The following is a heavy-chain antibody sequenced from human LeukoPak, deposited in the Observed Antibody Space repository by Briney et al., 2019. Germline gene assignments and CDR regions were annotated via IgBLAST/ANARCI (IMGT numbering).Heavy chain of an antibody. J-gene: IGHJ4*02. CDR2: IYYSGST. D-gene: IGHD3-22*01. CDR1: GGSISSYY. CDR3: ARQGYYDSSGFPDY. Sequence: PSETLSLTCTVSGGSISSYYWSWIRQPPGKGLEWIGYIYYSGSTNYNPSLKSRVTISVDTSKNQFSLELSSVTAADTAVYYCARQGYYDSSGFPDYWGQGTLVTVSS. V-gene: IGHV4-59*08.